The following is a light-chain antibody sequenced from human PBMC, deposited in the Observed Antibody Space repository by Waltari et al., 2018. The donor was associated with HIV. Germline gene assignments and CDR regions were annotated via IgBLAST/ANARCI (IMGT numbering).Light chain of an antibody. V-gene: IGLV2-14*01. J-gene: IGLJ2*01. Sequence: QSALTPPASVSGSLGQSVTISCTGANSDLGGYNYVSWYQQHPGKAPKLIIHEVSNRPSGVSDRFSGSKSGNTASLTISGLQAEDESDYYCSSFITTTTHVVFGGGTRLTVL. CDR1: NSDLGGYNY. CDR3: SSFITTTTHVV. CDR2: EVS.